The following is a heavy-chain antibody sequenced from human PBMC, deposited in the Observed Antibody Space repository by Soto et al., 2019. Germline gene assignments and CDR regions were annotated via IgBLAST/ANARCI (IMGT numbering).Heavy chain of an antibody. V-gene: IGHV3-21*01. J-gene: IGHJ4*02. D-gene: IGHD6-6*01. CDR3: AKGIRIAAVSGPHCIDY. Sequence: PGGSLRLSCVGSGFTFSTYSINWVRQAPGKGLEWVSSISSRSDIYYADSVKGRFTISRDNAKNSVSLQMNSLRAEDTAVYYCAKGIRIAAVSGPHCIDYWGQGNLVTVCS. CDR1: GFTFSTYS. CDR2: ISSRSDI.